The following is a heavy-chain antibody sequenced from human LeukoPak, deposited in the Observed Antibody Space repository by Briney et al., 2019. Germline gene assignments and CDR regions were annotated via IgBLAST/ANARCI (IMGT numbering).Heavy chain of an antibody. CDR1: GFTFSSYG. D-gene: IGHD5-18*01. V-gene: IGHV3-30*03. J-gene: IGHJ5*02. Sequence: GGSLRLSCAASGFTFSSYGMHWVRQAPGKGLEWVAVISYDGSNKYYADSVKGRFTISRDNSKNTLYLQMNSLRAEESGYSSRGGNWFDPWGQGTLVTVSS. CDR3: GGNWFDP. CDR2: ISYDGSNK.